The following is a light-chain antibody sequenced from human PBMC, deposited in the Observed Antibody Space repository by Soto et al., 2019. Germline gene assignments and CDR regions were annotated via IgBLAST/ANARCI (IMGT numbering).Light chain of an antibody. J-gene: IGLJ3*02. Sequence: QSVLTQPPSVSAAPGQRVTISFSGSYSNIGNNYVSWYQQFPGTAPKLLIYDNNKRPSGTPDRFSGSKSGTSATLGITGLQTGDEADYYCGTWDSSLSSWVFGGGTKVTVL. CDR1: YSNIGNNY. CDR3: GTWDSSLSSWV. CDR2: DNN. V-gene: IGLV1-51*01.